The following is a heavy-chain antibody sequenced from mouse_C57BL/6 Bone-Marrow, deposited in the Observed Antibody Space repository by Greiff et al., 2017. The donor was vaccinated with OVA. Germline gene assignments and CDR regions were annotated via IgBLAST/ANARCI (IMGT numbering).Heavy chain of an antibody. J-gene: IGHJ2*01. D-gene: IGHD1-1*01. V-gene: IGHV14-3*01. CDR3: ARFSITTVVATPSY. CDR1: GFNIKNTY. CDR2: IDPANGNT. Sequence: EVKLEESVAELVRPGASVKLSCTASGFNIKNTYMHWVKQRPEQGLEWIGRIDPANGNTKYAPKFQGKATITADTSSNTAYLQLSSLTSEDTAIYYCARFSITTVVATPSYWGQGTTLTVSS.